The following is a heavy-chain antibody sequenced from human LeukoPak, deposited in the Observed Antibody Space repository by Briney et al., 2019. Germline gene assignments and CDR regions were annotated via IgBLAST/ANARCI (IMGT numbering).Heavy chain of an antibody. CDR3: ARGQFWSGYSI. CDR1: GGSISSSGYY. V-gene: IGHV4-39*01. CDR2: INHRRST. J-gene: IGHJ4*02. D-gene: IGHD3-3*02. Sequence: SETLSLTCTVSGGSISSSGYYWSWIRQPPGKGLEWIGEINHRRSTNYNPSLKSRVTMSVDTSKNQFSLNLSSVTAADTAVYYCARGQFWSGYSIWGQGTLVTVSS.